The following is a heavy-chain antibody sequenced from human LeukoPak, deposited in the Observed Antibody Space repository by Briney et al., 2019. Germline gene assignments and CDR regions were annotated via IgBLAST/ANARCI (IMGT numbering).Heavy chain of an antibody. Sequence: PGGSLRLSCSASRFSFSAYGMHWVRQAPGKGLEWVAFIHYDRSSEYYAESVRGRFTISRDNSKYTLYLEMNSLRPDDSAVYYCVKGAFNSSYDWGQGTLVTVSS. D-gene: IGHD2-2*01. CDR1: RFSFSAYG. CDR2: IHYDRSSE. J-gene: IGHJ4*02. CDR3: VKGAFNSSYD. V-gene: IGHV3-30*02.